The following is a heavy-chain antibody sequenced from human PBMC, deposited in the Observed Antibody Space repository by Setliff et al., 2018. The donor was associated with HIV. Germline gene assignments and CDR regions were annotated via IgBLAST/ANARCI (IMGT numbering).Heavy chain of an antibody. CDR2: ISGSNGNT. CDR3: ARAGATRTTHFDY. J-gene: IGHJ4*02. V-gene: IGHV1-18*01. Sequence: SVKVSCKASGYIFTTFGITWVRQAPGQGLEWMGWISGSNGNTNYAQEVQGRVTVTTDTSTSTAYMELRTLRSDDTAIYYCARAGATRTTHFDYWGQGTLVTVSS. CDR1: GYIFTTFG. D-gene: IGHD1-7*01.